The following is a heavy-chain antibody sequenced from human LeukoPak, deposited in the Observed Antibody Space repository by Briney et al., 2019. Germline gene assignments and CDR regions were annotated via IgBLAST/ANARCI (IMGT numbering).Heavy chain of an antibody. J-gene: IGHJ5*02. CDR2: IYVDGRTT. Sequence: GGSLRLSCVASGFTFSNYWMHWVRQPPGKGLVWVSRIYVDGRTTNYADSVKGRFTISRDNSKSTLYLQMNSLRAEDTAVYYCAKDRFFEVTEPFDPWGQGTLVTVSS. V-gene: IGHV3-74*01. D-gene: IGHD2-21*02. CDR3: AKDRFFEVTEPFDP. CDR1: GFTFSNYW.